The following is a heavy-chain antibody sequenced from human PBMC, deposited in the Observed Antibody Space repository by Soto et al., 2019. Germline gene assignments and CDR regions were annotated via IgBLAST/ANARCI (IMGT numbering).Heavy chain of an antibody. D-gene: IGHD6-13*01. Sequence: SVKVSCKASGGTFSSYAISWVRQAPGQGLEWMGGIIPIFGTANYAQKFQGRVTITADESTSTAYVELSSLRSEDTAVYYCARLSIAAAGTGYWGQGTLVTVSS. J-gene: IGHJ4*02. CDR1: GGTFSSYA. CDR3: ARLSIAAAGTGY. V-gene: IGHV1-69*13. CDR2: IIPIFGTA.